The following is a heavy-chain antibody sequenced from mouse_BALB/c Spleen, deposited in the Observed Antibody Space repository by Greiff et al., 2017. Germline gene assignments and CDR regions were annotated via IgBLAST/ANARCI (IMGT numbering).Heavy chain of an antibody. CDR2: INPSSGYT. J-gene: IGHJ4*01. V-gene: IGHV1-4*01. Sequence: QVQLKESGAELARPGASVKMSCKASGYTFTSYTMHWVKQRPGQGLEWIGYINPSSGYTNYNQKFKDKATLTADKSSSTAYMQLSSLTSEDSAVYYCARSGSSGYVRGYYAMDYWGQGTSVTVSS. CDR3: ARSGSSGYVRGYYAMDY. CDR1: GYTFTSYT. D-gene: IGHD3-1*01.